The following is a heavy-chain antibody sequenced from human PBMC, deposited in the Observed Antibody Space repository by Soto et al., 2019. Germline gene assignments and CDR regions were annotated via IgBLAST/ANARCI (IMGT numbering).Heavy chain of an antibody. CDR3: ARVGRSGWYPDY. CDR2: IFYSGVT. J-gene: IGHJ4*02. Sequence: PSETLSLTCTVSGGSISGYYWTWIRQPPGKGLEWIGYIFYSGVTNYNPSLKSRVTLSVDTSKNQFSLKLRSVTAADTAVYYCARVGRSGWYPDYWGRGTLVTVSS. V-gene: IGHV4-59*01. CDR1: GGSISGYY. D-gene: IGHD6-19*01.